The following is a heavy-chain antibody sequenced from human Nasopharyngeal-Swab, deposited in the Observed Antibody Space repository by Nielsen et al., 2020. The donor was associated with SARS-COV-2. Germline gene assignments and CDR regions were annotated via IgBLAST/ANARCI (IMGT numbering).Heavy chain of an antibody. V-gene: IGHV3-30*04. Sequence: GGSLRLSCAASGFTFSSYAMNWVRQAPGKGLEWVAVISYDGGNKYYADSVKGRFTISRDNSKNTLYLQMNSLRAEDTAVYYCARGYSGSYYEYFQHWGQGTLVTVSS. D-gene: IGHD1-26*01. CDR1: GFTFSSYA. J-gene: IGHJ1*01. CDR2: ISYDGGNK. CDR3: ARGYSGSYYEYFQH.